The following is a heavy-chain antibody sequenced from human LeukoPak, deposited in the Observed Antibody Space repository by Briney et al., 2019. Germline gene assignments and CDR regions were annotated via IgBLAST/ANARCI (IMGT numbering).Heavy chain of an antibody. CDR1: GGSISSSSYY. CDR3: ARSGPRRIVGTRNPGNNWFDP. CDR2: INHSGST. D-gene: IGHD3-22*01. V-gene: IGHV4-39*07. Sequence: SETLSLTCTVSGGSISSSSYYWGWIRQPPGKGLEWIGEINHSGSTNYNPSLKSRVTISVDTSKNQFSLKLSSVTAADTAVYYCARSGPRRIVGTRNPGNNWFDPWGQGTLVTVSS. J-gene: IGHJ5*02.